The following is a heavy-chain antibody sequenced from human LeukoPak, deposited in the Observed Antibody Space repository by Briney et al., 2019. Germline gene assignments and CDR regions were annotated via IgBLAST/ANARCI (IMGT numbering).Heavy chain of an antibody. CDR1: GYTLTELS. CDR3: ATDLGVYSSGWYRGTLGY. Sequence: ASVKVSCKVSGYTLTELSMHWVRQAPGKGLEWMGGFDPEDGETIYAQKFQGRVTMTEDTSTDTAYMVLSSLRSEDTAVYYCATDLGVYSSGWYRGTLGYWGQGTLVTVSS. CDR2: FDPEDGET. J-gene: IGHJ4*02. V-gene: IGHV1-24*01. D-gene: IGHD6-19*01.